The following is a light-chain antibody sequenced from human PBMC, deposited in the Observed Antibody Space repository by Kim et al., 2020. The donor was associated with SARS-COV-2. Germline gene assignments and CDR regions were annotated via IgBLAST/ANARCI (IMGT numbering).Light chain of an antibody. V-gene: IGKV1-39*01. CDR3: QQSYITPFT. J-gene: IGKJ3*01. CDR2: AAS. Sequence: APVGDRVTITCRTTQSISSHLNWYQQKPGRAPKLLISAASTVQGGVPSRFSGSGSETDFTLTISSLQPEDFATYFCQQSYITPFTFGPGTKVDIK. CDR1: QSISSH.